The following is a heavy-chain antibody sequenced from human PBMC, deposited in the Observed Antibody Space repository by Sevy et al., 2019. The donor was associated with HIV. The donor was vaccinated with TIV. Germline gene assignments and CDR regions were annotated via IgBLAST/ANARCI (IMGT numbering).Heavy chain of an antibody. CDR1: GFTFSGSA. D-gene: IGHD3-22*01. V-gene: IGHV3-73*01. CDR2: IRSKANSYAT. CDR3: TRHEEYYYDSSGPADY. J-gene: IGHJ4*02. Sequence: GGSLRLSCAASGFTFSGSAMHWVRQASGKGLEWVGRIRSKANSYATADAASVKGRFTISRDDSKNTAYLQMNSLKTEDTAVYYCTRHEEYYYDSSGPADYWGQGTLVTVSS.